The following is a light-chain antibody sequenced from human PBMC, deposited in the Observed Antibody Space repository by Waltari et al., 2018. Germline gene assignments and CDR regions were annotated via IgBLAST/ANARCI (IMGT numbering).Light chain of an antibody. CDR2: QAS. V-gene: IGKV1-5*03. CDR1: QNINNW. J-gene: IGKJ1*01. CDR3: QQYNISPST. Sequence: DIQMTQSPSTLSASVGDRVTITCRASQNINNWLAWFQLKPGEAPKLLIYQASGLQSGVPSRFSGSGSGTDFTLTISGLQPDDFATYFCQQYNISPSTFGQGTKVEFK.